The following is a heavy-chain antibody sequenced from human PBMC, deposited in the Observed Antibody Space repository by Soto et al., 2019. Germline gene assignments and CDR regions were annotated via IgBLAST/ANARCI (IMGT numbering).Heavy chain of an antibody. CDR3: ARGARRYYYYYGMDV. CDR1: GFTFSSYD. CDR2: IGTAGDT. Sequence: RLSCAASGFTFSSYDMHGVRQATGKGLEWVSAIGTAGDTYYPGSVKGRFTISRENAKNSLYLQMNSLRAEDTAVYYCARGARRYYYYYGMDVWGQGTTVTVYS. J-gene: IGHJ6*01. D-gene: IGHD6-6*01. V-gene: IGHV3-13*01.